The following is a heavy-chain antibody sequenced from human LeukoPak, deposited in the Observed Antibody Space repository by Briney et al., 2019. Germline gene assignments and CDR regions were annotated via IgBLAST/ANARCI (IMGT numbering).Heavy chain of an antibody. CDR2: IIPILGIA. D-gene: IGHD3-16*01. Sequence: SVKVSCKASGYTFTGYYMHWVRQAPGQGLEWMGRIIPILGIANYAQKFQGRVTITADKSTSTAYMELSSLRSEDTAVYYCARDPGEAFDYWGQGTLVTVSS. CDR1: GYTFTGYY. J-gene: IGHJ4*02. V-gene: IGHV1-69*04. CDR3: ARDPGEAFDY.